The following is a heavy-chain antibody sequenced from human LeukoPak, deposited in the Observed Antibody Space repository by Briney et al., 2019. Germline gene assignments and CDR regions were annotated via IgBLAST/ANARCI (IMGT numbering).Heavy chain of an antibody. CDR3: ARDRDGSRFDP. V-gene: IGHV4-61*02. D-gene: IGHD5-24*01. CDR1: GGSISSGSYY. J-gene: IGHJ5*02. CDR2: IYTSGST. Sequence: SETLSLTCTVSGGSISSGSYYWSWIRQPAGKGLEWIGRIYTSGSTNYNPSLKSRVTISVDTSKNQFSLNLTSVTPADTAVYYCARDRDGSRFDPWGQGTLVTVSS.